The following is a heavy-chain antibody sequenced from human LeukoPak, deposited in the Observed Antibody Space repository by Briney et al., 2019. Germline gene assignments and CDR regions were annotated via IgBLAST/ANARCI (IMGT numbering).Heavy chain of an antibody. J-gene: IGHJ2*01. Sequence: GGSLRLSCAASGFTFNDYYMSWIRQAPGKGLEWVSYISSSGSTKHYADSVKGRFTFSRDNPKNSLYLQMNSLRAEDTAVYYCARGQIGWYFDLWGRGTLVTVSS. CDR2: ISSSGSTK. CDR3: ARGQIGWYFDL. CDR1: GFTFNDYY. V-gene: IGHV3-11*04. D-gene: IGHD3-22*01.